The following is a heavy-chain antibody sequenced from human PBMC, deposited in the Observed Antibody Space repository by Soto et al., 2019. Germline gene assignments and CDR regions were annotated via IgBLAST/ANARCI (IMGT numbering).Heavy chain of an antibody. CDR2: ISGSGGST. D-gene: IGHD6-19*01. V-gene: IGHV3-23*01. CDR1: GFTFSSYA. J-gene: IGHJ4*02. CDR3: AKRIFSSGGSRGY. Sequence: EVQLLESGGGLVQPGGSLRLSCAASGFTFSSYAMSWVRQAPGKGLEWVSAISGSGGSTYAADSVKGRFTISRDNSKNTLQLQMNSLRAEDTAVYYCAKRIFSSGGSRGYCGQGPLLTVSS.